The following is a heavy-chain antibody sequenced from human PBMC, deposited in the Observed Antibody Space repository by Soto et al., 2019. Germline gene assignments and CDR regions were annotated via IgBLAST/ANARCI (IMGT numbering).Heavy chain of an antibody. CDR1: GGSISSYY. J-gene: IGHJ4*02. Sequence: SETLSLTCTVAGGSISSYYWSWIRQPPGKGLEWIGYIYASGSTNNNPSLKGRVTISVDTSKNQFSLKLSSVTAADTAVYYCARETDHALDYWGQGTLVTVSS. CDR2: IYASGST. V-gene: IGHV4-59*01. CDR3: ARETDHALDY.